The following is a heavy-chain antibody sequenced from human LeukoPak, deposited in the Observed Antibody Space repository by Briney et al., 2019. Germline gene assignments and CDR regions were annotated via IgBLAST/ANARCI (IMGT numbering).Heavy chain of an antibody. CDR1: GFTFSSYG. J-gene: IGHJ4*01. CDR2: IGATDDST. Sequence: PTGRSLRLSCAASGFTFSSYGMHWVRQAPGKGPEWVSAIGATDDSTYYADSVKGRFTIARDNSRNTVYLQMNSLRVADTALYFCARENIFDFWGQGTLVTVSS. V-gene: IGHV3-23*01. D-gene: IGHD2/OR15-2a*01. CDR3: ARENIFDF.